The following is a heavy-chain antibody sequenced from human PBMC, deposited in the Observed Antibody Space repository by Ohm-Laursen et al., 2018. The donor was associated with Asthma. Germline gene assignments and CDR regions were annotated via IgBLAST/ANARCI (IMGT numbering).Heavy chain of an antibody. CDR3: ARGLGGIHRWLSYQIDK. V-gene: IGHV3-30*03. CDR1: GFTFSSYG. CDR2: ISCDGSDK. J-gene: IGHJ4*02. D-gene: IGHD5-18*01. Sequence: SLRLSCTASGFTFSSYGMHWVRQAPGKGLEWLAVISCDGSDKKYADSVKGRFTSSRDDAKNTLYLQMDSLRPEDTAVYYCARGLGGIHRWLSYQIDKWGQGTQVTVSS.